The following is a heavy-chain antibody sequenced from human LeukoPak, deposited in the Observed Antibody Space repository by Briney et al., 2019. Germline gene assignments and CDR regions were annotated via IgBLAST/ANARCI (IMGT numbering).Heavy chain of an antibody. J-gene: IGHJ4*02. D-gene: IGHD2-2*01. Sequence: PGGSLRLSCAASGFTFSSYAMSWVRQAPGKGREWVSAISGSGGSTYYADSVKGRFTISRDNSKNTLYLQMNSLRAEDTAVYYCAKVKSWYCSSTSCPFYDYWGQGTLVTVSS. CDR2: ISGSGGST. CDR1: GFTFSSYA. CDR3: AKVKSWYCSSTSCPFYDY. V-gene: IGHV3-23*01.